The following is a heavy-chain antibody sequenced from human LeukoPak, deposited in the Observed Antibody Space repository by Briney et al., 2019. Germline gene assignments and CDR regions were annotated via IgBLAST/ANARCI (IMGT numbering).Heavy chain of an antibody. CDR3: ARWGPEASFDY. Sequence: GGSLRLPCAASGFTASSNSMNWVRQAPGKGLEWVSVIYSGGNTYFADSVKGRFTISRDNSKYTVYLQMNSLRAEDTAVYYCARWGPEASFDYWGQGTLVTVSS. V-gene: IGHV3-53*01. J-gene: IGHJ4*02. CDR2: IYSGGNT. CDR1: GFTASSNS. D-gene: IGHD1-14*01.